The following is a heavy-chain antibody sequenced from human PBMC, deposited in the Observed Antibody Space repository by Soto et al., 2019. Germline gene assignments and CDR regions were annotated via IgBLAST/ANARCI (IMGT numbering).Heavy chain of an antibody. V-gene: IGHV1-18*01. D-gene: IGHD6-6*01. Sequence: QVQLVQSGAEVKKPGASVKVSCKASGYTFTSYGISWVRQAPGQGLEWMGWISAYNGNTNYAQKLQGRVTMTTDTPTSTAYIELRSLRSDDTAVYYCARYFSSSYFSDAFDIWGQGTMVTVSS. CDR2: ISAYNGNT. J-gene: IGHJ3*02. CDR1: GYTFTSYG. CDR3: ARYFSSSYFSDAFDI.